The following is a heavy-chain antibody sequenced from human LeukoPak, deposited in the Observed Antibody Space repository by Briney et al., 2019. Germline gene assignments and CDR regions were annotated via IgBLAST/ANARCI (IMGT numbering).Heavy chain of an antibody. CDR3: ARQLAAALVPTVAFDI. V-gene: IGHV4-30-4*01. CDR2: IYYSGST. Sequence: SETLSLTCTVSGGSISSGDYYWSWIRQPPGKGLEWIGYIYYSGSTYYNPSLKSRVTISVDTSKNQFSLKLSSVTAADTAVYYCARQLAAALVPTVAFDIWGQGTMVTVSS. CDR1: GGSISSGDYY. D-gene: IGHD6-13*01. J-gene: IGHJ3*02.